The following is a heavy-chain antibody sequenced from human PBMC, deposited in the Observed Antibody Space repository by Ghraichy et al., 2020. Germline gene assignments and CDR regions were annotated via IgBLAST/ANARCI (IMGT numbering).Heavy chain of an antibody. CDR3: ASFLTSIRYYYGMDV. V-gene: IGHV3-33*08. CDR1: EFTFSSYG. CDR2: IWYDGSNK. J-gene: IGHJ6*02. D-gene: IGHD2/OR15-2a*01. Sequence: GGSLRLSCAASEFTFSSYGMHWVRQAPGKGLEWVAVIWYDGSNKYYADSVKGRFTISRDNSKNTLYLQMNSLRVEDTAVYYCASFLTSIRYYYGMDVWGQGTTVTVSS.